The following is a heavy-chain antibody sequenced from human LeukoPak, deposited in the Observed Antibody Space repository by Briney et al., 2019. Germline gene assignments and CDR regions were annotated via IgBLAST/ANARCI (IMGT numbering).Heavy chain of an antibody. V-gene: IGHV3-11*01. J-gene: IGHJ4*02. CDR2: ISSSGSTI. D-gene: IGHD6-19*01. Sequence: PGGSLRLSCAASGFTFSDYYMSWIRQAPGKGLEWVSYISSSGSTIYYADSVKGRFTISRDNAKNSLYLQMNSLRAEDTALYYCAKDISIAVAGMGYWGQGTLVTVSS. CDR3: AKDISIAVAGMGY. CDR1: GFTFSDYY.